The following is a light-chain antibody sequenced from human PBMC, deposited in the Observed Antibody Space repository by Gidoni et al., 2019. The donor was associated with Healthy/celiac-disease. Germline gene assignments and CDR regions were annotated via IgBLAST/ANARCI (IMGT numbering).Light chain of an antibody. CDR3: QAWDSSTASVV. V-gene: IGLV3-1*01. J-gene: IGLJ2*01. CDR1: NLGDKY. CDR2: QDS. Sequence: SYELTHPPSVSVSPGQTASIPRTGDNLGDKYACWYQQKPGQSPVLVIYQDSKRPSGIPERFSGSNSGNTATLTSSGTQAMDEADYYCQAWDSSTASVVFGGGTKLTVL.